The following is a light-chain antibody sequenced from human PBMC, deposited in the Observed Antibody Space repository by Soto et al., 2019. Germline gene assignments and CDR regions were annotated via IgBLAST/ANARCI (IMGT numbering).Light chain of an antibody. V-gene: IGLV2-8*01. J-gene: IGLJ3*02. CDR1: SSDVGGYNY. CDR2: EVS. CDR3: SSYAGSNTPWE. Sequence: QSALTQPPSASGSPGQSVTVSCTGTSSDVGGYNYVSWYQQHPGKAPKLMIYEVSKRPSGIPDRFSGSKSGNTASLTVSGLQAEDEADYYCSSYAGSNTPWEFGGGTKLTVL.